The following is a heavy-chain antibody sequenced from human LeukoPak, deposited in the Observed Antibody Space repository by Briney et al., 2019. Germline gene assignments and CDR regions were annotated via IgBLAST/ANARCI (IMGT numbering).Heavy chain of an antibody. V-gene: IGHV1-69*05. CDR2: IIPIFGTA. J-gene: IGHJ5*02. Sequence: GASVKVSCKASGGTFSSYAISWVRQATGQELEWMGRIIPIFGTANNAQKFQGRVTIITDESTSTAYMELTSLRSEDTAVYYCARDALLPGIAVASFDPWGQGTLVTVSS. D-gene: IGHD6-19*01. CDR1: GGTFSSYA. CDR3: ARDALLPGIAVASFDP.